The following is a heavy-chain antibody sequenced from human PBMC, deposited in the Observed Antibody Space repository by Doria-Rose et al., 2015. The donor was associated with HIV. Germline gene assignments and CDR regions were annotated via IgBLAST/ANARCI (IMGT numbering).Heavy chain of an antibody. V-gene: IGHV2-26*01. CDR3: ARIKSSRWYHKYYFDF. D-gene: IGHD6-13*01. CDR1: GVSLSSPGMG. CDR2: IFSDDDR. J-gene: IGHJ4*02. Sequence: QITLKESGPVLVKPTETLTLTCTVSGVSLSSPGMGVSWIRQPPGKALEWPANIFSDDDRSYTSSLKSRLTISRGTSNSQVVLTMTDMDPVDTATYYCARIKSSRWYHKYYFDFWGQGTLVIVSA.